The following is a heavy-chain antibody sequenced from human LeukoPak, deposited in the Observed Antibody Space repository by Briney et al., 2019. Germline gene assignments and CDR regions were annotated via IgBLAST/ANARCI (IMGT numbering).Heavy chain of an antibody. J-gene: IGHJ3*02. CDR2: ISAYNGNT. CDR1: GYTFTSYG. Sequence: ASVKVSCKASGYTFTSYGIIWVRQAPGQGLEWMGWISAYNGNTNYAQKLQGRVTMTTDTSTSTAYMELRSLRSDDTAVYYCAKNRGPGAYDAFDIWGQGTMVTVSS. V-gene: IGHV1-18*01. D-gene: IGHD3-10*01. CDR3: AKNRGPGAYDAFDI.